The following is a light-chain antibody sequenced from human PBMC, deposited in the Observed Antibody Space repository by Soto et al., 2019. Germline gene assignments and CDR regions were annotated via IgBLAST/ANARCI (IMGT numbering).Light chain of an antibody. CDR3: QQYKKSPRT. J-gene: IGKJ1*01. CDR1: QSVSSN. Sequence: EIVMTQSQATLSVSPGERATLSCRASQSVSSNFAWYQQKPGQAPRLLIYDASTRATGIPARFSGSGSGTEFTLTISSLQSEDFAVYYCQQYKKSPRTFGQRT. CDR2: DAS. V-gene: IGKV3-15*01.